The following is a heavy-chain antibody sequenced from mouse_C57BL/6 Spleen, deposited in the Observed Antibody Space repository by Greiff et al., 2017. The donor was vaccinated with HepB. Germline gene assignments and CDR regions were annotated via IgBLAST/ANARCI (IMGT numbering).Heavy chain of an antibody. CDR2: INYDGSST. D-gene: IGHD2-3*01. Sequence: EVNVVESEGGLVQPGSSMKLSCTASGFTFSDYYMAWVRQVPEKGLEWVANINYDGSSTYYLDSLKSRFIISRDNAKNILYLQMSSLKSEDTATYYCARDGGYYVWYFDVWGTGTTVTVSS. J-gene: IGHJ1*03. V-gene: IGHV5-16*01. CDR3: ARDGGYYVWYFDV. CDR1: GFTFSDYY.